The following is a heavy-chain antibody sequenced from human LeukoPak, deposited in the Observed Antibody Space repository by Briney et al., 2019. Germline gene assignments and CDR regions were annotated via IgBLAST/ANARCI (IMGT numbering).Heavy chain of an antibody. CDR1: GGTFSSYA. J-gene: IGHJ3*02. CDR2: IIPIFGTA. CDR3: ARASGRYSDAFDI. V-gene: IGHV1-69*13. Sequence: SVKVSCKASGGTFSSYAISWVRQAPGQGLEWMGGIIPIFGTANYAQKFQGRVTITADESTSTAYMELSSLRSDDTALYYCARASGRYSDAFDIWGQGTMVTVSS. D-gene: IGHD1-26*01.